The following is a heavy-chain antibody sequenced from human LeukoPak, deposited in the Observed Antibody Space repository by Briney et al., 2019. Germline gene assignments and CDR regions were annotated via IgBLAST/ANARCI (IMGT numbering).Heavy chain of an antibody. CDR2: IYHTGST. V-gene: IGHV4-38-2*02. CDR3: ASGVGATNYYYYYMAV. J-gene: IGHJ6*03. CDR1: GYSISSGYY. D-gene: IGHD1-26*01. Sequence: SETLSLACTVSGYSISSGYYWGWIRQPPGKGLEWIGSIYHTGSTYYNPSLRSRVTISVDTSKNQFSLKLSSVTAADTAVYYCASGVGATNYYYYYMAVWGKGTTVTVSS.